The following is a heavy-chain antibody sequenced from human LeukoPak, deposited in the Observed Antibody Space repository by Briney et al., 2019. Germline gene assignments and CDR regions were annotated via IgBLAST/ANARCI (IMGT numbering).Heavy chain of an antibody. CDR1: GLTFSSYA. J-gene: IGHJ4*02. CDR3: AKGSYYDSSGTYYFDY. D-gene: IGHD3-22*01. V-gene: IGHV3-23*01. Sequence: PGGSLRLSCAASGLTFSSYAMSWVRQAPGKGLEWVSAISGSGDNTYYADSVKGRFTISRDNSKNTLYLQMNSLRAEDTALYYCAKGSYYDSSGTYYFDYWGQGTLVTVSS. CDR2: ISGSGDNT.